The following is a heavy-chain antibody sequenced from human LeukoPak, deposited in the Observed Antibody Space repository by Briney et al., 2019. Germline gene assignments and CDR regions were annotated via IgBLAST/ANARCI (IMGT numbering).Heavy chain of an antibody. D-gene: IGHD3-22*01. CDR2: ISGDGGST. J-gene: IGHJ5*02. CDR3: AKDSYYDSSGPKNWFDP. CDR1: GFTFDDYA. V-gene: IGHV3-43*02. Sequence: GGSLRLSCAASGFTFDDYAMHWLRQAPGKGLEWVSLISGDGGSTYYADSVKGRFTISRDNSKNSLYLQMNSLRTEDTALYYCAKDSYYDSSGPKNWFDPWGQGTLVTVSS.